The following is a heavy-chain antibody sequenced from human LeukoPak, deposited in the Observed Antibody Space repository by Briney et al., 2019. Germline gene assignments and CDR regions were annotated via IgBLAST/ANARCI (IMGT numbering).Heavy chain of an antibody. Sequence: GGSLSLSCAASGFTLSSYGMNWVRQAPGKGLDWGAFLRYDGSNAFYEDSVKGRFTIPRDSSKNTLYLQMNSLTPADTAIYYCAKDPYGGTYPSYFDYWGQGTLVTVSS. J-gene: IGHJ4*02. CDR2: LRYDGSNA. CDR3: AKDPYGGTYPSYFDY. CDR1: GFTLSSYG. V-gene: IGHV3-30*02. D-gene: IGHD1-26*01.